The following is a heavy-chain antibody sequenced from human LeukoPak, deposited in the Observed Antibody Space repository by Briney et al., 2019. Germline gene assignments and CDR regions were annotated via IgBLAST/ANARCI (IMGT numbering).Heavy chain of an antibody. Sequence: GGSLRLSCAASGFTFSSYAMSWVRQAPGKGLEWVSAISDSGGSTYYADSVKGRFTISRDNSKNTLYLQMNSLRAEDTAVYYCAKAHDFWSGYYTSDYWGQGTLVTVSS. CDR3: AKAHDFWSGYYTSDY. J-gene: IGHJ4*02. CDR1: GFTFSSYA. CDR2: ISDSGGST. V-gene: IGHV3-23*01. D-gene: IGHD3-3*01.